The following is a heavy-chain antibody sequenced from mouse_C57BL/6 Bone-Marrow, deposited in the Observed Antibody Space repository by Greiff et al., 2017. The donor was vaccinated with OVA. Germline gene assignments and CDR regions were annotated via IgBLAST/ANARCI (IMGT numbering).Heavy chain of an antibody. CDR2: ISYDGSN. CDR3: ARVPNYYGSSYVYFDY. Sequence: EVQLQESGPGLVKPSQSLSLTCSVTGYSFTSGYYWNWIRQLPGNKLEWMGFISYDGSNNYNPSLKNRVSITRDTSKNQLFLKLNSVTTEDTATYYCARVPNYYGSSYVYFDYWGKGTTLTVSS. CDR1: GYSFTSGYY. D-gene: IGHD1-1*01. J-gene: IGHJ2*01. V-gene: IGHV3-6*01.